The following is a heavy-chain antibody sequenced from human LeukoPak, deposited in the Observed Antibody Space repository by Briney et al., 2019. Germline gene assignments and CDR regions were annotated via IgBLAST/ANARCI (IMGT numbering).Heavy chain of an antibody. D-gene: IGHD6-6*01. CDR1: GGSISRSSYY. CDR2: VYYNGST. V-gene: IGHV4-39*01. Sequence: SEALSLTCSVSGGSISRSSYYWGWTRQPPGKGLEWMGSVYYNGSTYYNPSLKGRVTISVDTSRNQFSLKLGSVSAADKAAYYCARHGSIATSAFTYWGQGTLVTVSS. J-gene: IGHJ4*02. CDR3: ARHGSIATSAFTY.